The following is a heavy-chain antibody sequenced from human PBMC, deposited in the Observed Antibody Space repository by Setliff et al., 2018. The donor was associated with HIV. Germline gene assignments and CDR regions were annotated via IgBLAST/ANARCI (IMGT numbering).Heavy chain of an antibody. J-gene: IGHJ5*02. Sequence: SETLSLTCAVYGGSFSGYYWSWIRQPAGKGLEWIGRIYTSGSTNYNPSLKSRVTISVDTSKNQFSLKLSSVTAADTAVYYCARDRSDILTGYYEGWFDPWGQGTLVTVSS. CDR3: ARDRSDILTGYYEGWFDP. CDR2: IYTSGST. D-gene: IGHD3-9*01. CDR1: GGSFSGYY. V-gene: IGHV4-4*07.